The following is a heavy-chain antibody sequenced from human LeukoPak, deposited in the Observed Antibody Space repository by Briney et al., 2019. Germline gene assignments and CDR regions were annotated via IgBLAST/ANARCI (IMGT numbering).Heavy chain of an antibody. D-gene: IGHD6-6*01. Sequence: ASVKVSCKASGGTFSSYAISWVRQAPGQGLEWMGGIIPIFGTSTYAQNFQGRVTITTDESTTTAYMQLSSLRSEDTAVYYCARVARYSSSYYFDYWGQGTLVTVSS. CDR3: ARVARYSSSYYFDY. CDR1: GGTFSSYA. V-gene: IGHV1-69*05. CDR2: IIPIFGTS. J-gene: IGHJ4*02.